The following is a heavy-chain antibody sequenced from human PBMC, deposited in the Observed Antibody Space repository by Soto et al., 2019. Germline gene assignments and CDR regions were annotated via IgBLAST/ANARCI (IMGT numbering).Heavy chain of an antibody. CDR3: ARDRVTMVRGVITASSLGY. CDR1: GYTFTGYY. J-gene: IGHJ4*02. D-gene: IGHD3-10*01. V-gene: IGHV1-2*02. CDR2: INPKSGGT. Sequence: QVQLVQSGAEVKKPGASVKVSCKASGYTFTGYYMHWVRQAPGQELEWMGWINPKSGGTNYAQKFQGRVTMTRDTSISTAYMELSRLRSDDTAVYYCARDRVTMVRGVITASSLGYWGQGTLVTVSS.